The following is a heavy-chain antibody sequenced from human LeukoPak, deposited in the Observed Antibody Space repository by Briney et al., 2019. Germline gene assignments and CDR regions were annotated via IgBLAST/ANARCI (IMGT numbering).Heavy chain of an antibody. CDR1: GGSFNDYY. CDR3: ARGRDRSKAGDH. Sequence: SETLSLTCAVYGGSFNDYYCSWIRQPPGKGLEWIGEIHPYGIFYYNSSLMSRVTISIDTSKSQFSLRPTSVTAADTAFYYCARGRDRSKAGDHWGQGSLVTVSS. J-gene: IGHJ4*02. CDR2: IHPYGIF. V-gene: IGHV4-34*01. D-gene: IGHD5-24*01.